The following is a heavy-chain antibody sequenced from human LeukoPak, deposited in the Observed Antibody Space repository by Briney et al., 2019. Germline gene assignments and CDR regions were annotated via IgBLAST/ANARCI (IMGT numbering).Heavy chain of an antibody. V-gene: IGHV3-53*01. CDR2: IYNGGST. CDR1: GFTVSSNY. Sequence: PGGSLRLSCGASGFTVSSNYMSWVRQAPGKGLEWVSVIYNGGSTYYADSVKGRFTISRDNSKNTLYLQMNSLRAEDTAVYYCAIEGSSGYYFAEPAWYFDLWGRGTLVTVSS. CDR3: AIEGSSGYYFAEPAWYFDL. D-gene: IGHD3-22*01. J-gene: IGHJ2*01.